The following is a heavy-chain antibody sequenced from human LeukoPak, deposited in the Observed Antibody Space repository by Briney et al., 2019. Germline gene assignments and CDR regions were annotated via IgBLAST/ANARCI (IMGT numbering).Heavy chain of an antibody. V-gene: IGHV4-34*01. CDR1: GGSFSGYY. CDR2: INHSGST. D-gene: IGHD3-22*01. Sequence: PSETLSLTCAVYGGSFSGYYWSWIRQPPGKGLEWIGEINHSGSTYYSPSLKSRVTISVDRSKNQFSLKLSSVTAADTAVYYCARVSSYYYDSSGSTYAFDIWGQGTMVTVSS. J-gene: IGHJ3*02. CDR3: ARVSSYYYDSSGSTYAFDI.